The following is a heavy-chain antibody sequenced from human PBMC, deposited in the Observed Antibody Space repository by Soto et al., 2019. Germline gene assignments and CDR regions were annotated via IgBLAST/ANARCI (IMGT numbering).Heavy chain of an antibody. CDR1: GFTFSSYS. V-gene: IGHV3-21*01. J-gene: IGHJ6*02. D-gene: IGHD5-18*01. CDR3: ARDRGYSYGDYYGMDV. CDR2: ISSSRSSI. Sequence: PGWSLRLSCAASGFTFSSYSMNWVRQAPGKGLEWVSSISSSRSSIYYADSLKGRFTISRDNAKNSLYLQMNSLRAEDTAVYYCARDRGYSYGDYYGMDVWGQGTTVTVSS.